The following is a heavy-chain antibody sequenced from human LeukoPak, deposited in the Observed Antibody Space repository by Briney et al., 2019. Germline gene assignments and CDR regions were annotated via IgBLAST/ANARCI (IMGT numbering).Heavy chain of an antibody. D-gene: IGHD3-10*01. CDR1: GFTFSTYS. J-gene: IGHJ5*02. Sequence: PGGSLRLSCAASGFTFSTYSMNWVRQAPGKGLEWVSSINWNGGSTLYADSVKGRFTISRLNAKDSLYLQMNSLRAEDTALYHCARLKTKRRITMVRGVIWGNDWFDPWGQGTLVTVSS. CDR2: INWNGGST. CDR3: ARLKTKRRITMVRGVIWGNDWFDP. V-gene: IGHV3-20*01.